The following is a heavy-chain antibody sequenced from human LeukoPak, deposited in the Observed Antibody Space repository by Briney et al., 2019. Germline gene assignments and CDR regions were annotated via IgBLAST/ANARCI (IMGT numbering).Heavy chain of an antibody. CDR3: ARDLSTSSNWELDY. Sequence: ASVKASCKASGYTFSDYYTHWVRQAPGQGLEWMGWINPNSGGTRYAQQFQGRVTMTRDTSIGTVYMELSTLRSDDTAVYYCARDLSTSSNWELDYWGQGTLVTVSS. V-gene: IGHV1-2*02. J-gene: IGHJ4*02. D-gene: IGHD1-1*01. CDR1: GYTFSDYY. CDR2: INPNSGGT.